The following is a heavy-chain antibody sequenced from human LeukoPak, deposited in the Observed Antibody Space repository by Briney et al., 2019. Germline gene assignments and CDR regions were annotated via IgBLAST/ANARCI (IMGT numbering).Heavy chain of an antibody. CDR3: AKSDWFDP. Sequence: TGGSLRLSCAASGFTFSNYWMNWVRQAPGKGLVWVSRIKGDGSTATYADSVKGRFSISRDNAKNTLYLQMNSLRAEDTAVYYCAKSDWFDPWGQGTLVTVSP. J-gene: IGHJ5*02. CDR2: IKGDGSTA. V-gene: IGHV3-74*01. CDR1: GFTFSNYW.